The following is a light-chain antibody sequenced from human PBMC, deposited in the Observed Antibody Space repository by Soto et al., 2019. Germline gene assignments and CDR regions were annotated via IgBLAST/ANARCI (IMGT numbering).Light chain of an antibody. J-gene: IGKJ4*01. CDR1: QGVRSH. V-gene: IGKV3-15*01. CDR2: DAS. CDR3: QQYDAWPFT. Sequence: EILVTQSPATLYVSPGERVSLYCRASQGVRSHLAWYRQRPGQAPTILIHDASSRATGVPARFSGSGSGTEFVLTISRLQSEDFEIYYCQQYDAWPFTFGGGTKV.